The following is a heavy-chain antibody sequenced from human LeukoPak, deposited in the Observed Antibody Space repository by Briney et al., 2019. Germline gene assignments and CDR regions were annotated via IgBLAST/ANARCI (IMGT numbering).Heavy chain of an antibody. CDR3: ARTSSSGYYYRDAFDI. CDR1: GFTFSNAW. V-gene: IGHV3-11*01. J-gene: IGHJ3*02. Sequence: KTGGSQRLSCAASGFTFSNAWMSWVRQAPGKGLEWVAYIRGSGGDSYHTDSVKGRFTISRDNAKTSVYLQMNSLRAEDTAVYYCARTSSSGYYYRDAFDIWGQGTMVTVSP. CDR2: IRGSGGDS. D-gene: IGHD3-22*01.